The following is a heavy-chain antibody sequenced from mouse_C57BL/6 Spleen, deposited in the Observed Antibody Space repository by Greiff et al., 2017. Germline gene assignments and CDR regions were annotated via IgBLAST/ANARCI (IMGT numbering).Heavy chain of an antibody. CDR3: ARSGSSYSFAY. D-gene: IGHD1-1*01. CDR1: GFNIKDYY. CDR2: IDPEDAET. V-gene: IGHV14-2*01. J-gene: IGHJ3*01. Sequence: EVQLQQSGAELVKPGASVTLSCTASGFNIKDYYMHWVKQRTEQGLEWIGRIDPEDAETKYAPIFQGKATITAATSSNTAYLQLSSLTSEDTAVYYCARSGSSYSFAYWGQGTLVTVSA.